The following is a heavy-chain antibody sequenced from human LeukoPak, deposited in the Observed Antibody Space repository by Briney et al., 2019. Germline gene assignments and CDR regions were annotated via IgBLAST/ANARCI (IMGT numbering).Heavy chain of an antibody. CDR2: ISYDGSNK. CDR1: GFTFSSYG. D-gene: IGHD3-10*01. V-gene: IGHV3-30*03. Sequence: GGSLRLSCAASGFTFSSYGMHWVRQAPGKGLEWVAVISYDGSNKYYADSVKGRFTISRDNSKNTLYLQMNGLRAEDTAVYYCARHGLMVRGVIKKGYFDYWGQGTLVTVSS. CDR3: ARHGLMVRGVIKKGYFDY. J-gene: IGHJ4*02.